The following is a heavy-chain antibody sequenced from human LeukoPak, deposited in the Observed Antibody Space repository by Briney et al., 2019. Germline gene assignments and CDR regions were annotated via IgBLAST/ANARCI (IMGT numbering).Heavy chain of an antibody. CDR3: ARLDYYYGSGSYYKPPDY. V-gene: IGHV5-51*01. CDR2: ISPGDSDT. Sequence: GAPLKISSKGSGSRFITYWIGGVRPMPGKGLAWKGIISPGDSDTRYSPSFPGQVTVTADKSISTAYLQWSSLRASDTAMYYCARLDYYYGSGSYYKPPDYWGQGTLVTVSS. CDR1: GSRFITYW. D-gene: IGHD3-10*01. J-gene: IGHJ4*02.